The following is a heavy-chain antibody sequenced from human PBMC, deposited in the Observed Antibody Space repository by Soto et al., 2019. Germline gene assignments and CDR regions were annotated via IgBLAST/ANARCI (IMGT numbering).Heavy chain of an antibody. D-gene: IGHD4-4*01. V-gene: IGHV3-48*01. Sequence: EVQLVESGGGLVQPGGSLRLSCAASGFTFSSYSMNWVRQAPGKGLEWVSYISSSSTIYYADSVKGRFTISRDNAKNSLYLQMNSLRAEDTAVYYCASLEDYSNYEFDYWGQGTLVTVSS. CDR2: ISSSSTI. CDR3: ASLEDYSNYEFDY. CDR1: GFTFSSYS. J-gene: IGHJ4*02.